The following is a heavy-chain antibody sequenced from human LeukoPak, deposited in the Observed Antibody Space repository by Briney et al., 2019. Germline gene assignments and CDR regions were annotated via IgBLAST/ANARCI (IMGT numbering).Heavy chain of an antibody. D-gene: IGHD6-13*01. CDR3: ARQEGSGGAAAGTFDY. CDR1: GYSFTSYW. Sequence: GESLKISCKGSGYSFTSYWIGWVRQMPGKGLEWMGIIYPGDSDTRYSPSFQGQVTISADKSISPAYLQWSSLKASDTAMYYCARQEGSGGAAAGTFDYWGQGTLVTVSS. CDR2: IYPGDSDT. J-gene: IGHJ4*02. V-gene: IGHV5-51*01.